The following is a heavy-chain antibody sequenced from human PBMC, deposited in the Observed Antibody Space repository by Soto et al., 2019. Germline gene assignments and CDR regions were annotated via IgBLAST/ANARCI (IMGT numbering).Heavy chain of an antibody. D-gene: IGHD1-26*01. J-gene: IGHJ4*02. CDR1: GGTFNTYT. V-gene: IGHV1-69*06. CDR2: VIPMYDSV. CDR3: PSWRSYSGSYCFDY. Sequence: QVQLVQSGAEVQKPGSSVKVSCEASGGTFNTYTINWVRQAPGRGLEWMGQVIPMYDSVNYAESFQGRVTITADKSTNIAYMELSSLRSEDTALYFCPSWRSYSGSYCFDYWGQGTLVIVSS.